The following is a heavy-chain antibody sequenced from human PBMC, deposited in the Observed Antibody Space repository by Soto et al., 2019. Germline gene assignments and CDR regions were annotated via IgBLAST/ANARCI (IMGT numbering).Heavy chain of an antibody. Sequence: ASVKVSCKVSGYTFSSYGISWVRQAPGQGLEWMGWISAYNGNTNYAQKLQGRVTMTTDTSTSTAYMELRSLRSDDTAVYYCARIITIFGVAQSPNYGMDVWGQGTTVTVSS. V-gene: IGHV1-18*04. CDR2: ISAYNGNT. J-gene: IGHJ6*02. CDR3: ARIITIFGVAQSPNYGMDV. CDR1: GYTFSSYG. D-gene: IGHD3-3*01.